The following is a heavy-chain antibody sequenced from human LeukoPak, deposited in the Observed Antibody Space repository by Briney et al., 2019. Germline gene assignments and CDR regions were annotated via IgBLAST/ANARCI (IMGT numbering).Heavy chain of an antibody. CDR2: ISSSSSYI. CDR3: ARDKYYYDSRMDY. V-gene: IGHV3-21*01. Sequence: PGGSLRLSCAASGFTFSSYSMNWVRQAPGKGLEWFSSISSSSSYIYYADSVKGRFTTSRDNAKNSLYLQMNSLRAEDTAVYYCARDKYYYDSRMDYWGQGTLVTVSS. J-gene: IGHJ4*02. CDR1: GFTFSSYS. D-gene: IGHD3-22*01.